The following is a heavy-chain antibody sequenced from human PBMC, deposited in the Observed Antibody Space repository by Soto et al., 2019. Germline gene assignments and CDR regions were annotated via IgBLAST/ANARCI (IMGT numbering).Heavy chain of an antibody. J-gene: IGHJ4*02. Sequence: LRLSCAASGFTFSSFALSWVRQAPGKGLEWVSAISGSGDGTDYADSVKGRFTISRDNSKNTLYLQMNSLRAEDTAVYYCAGPGYSSQDYWGQGALVTVSS. CDR2: ISGSGDGT. CDR3: AGPGYSSQDY. V-gene: IGHV3-23*01. D-gene: IGHD5-18*01. CDR1: GFTFSSFA.